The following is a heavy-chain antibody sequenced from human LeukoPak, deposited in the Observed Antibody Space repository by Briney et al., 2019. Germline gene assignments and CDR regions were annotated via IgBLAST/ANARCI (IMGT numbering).Heavy chain of an antibody. CDR1: GGSMSSYY. CDR2: IYYSGST. J-gene: IGHJ4*02. Sequence: SETLSLTCTVSGGSMSSYYWSWIRQPPGKGLEWIGYIYYSGSTNYNPSLKSRLTISVDTSKNQFSLKLSSVTAADTAVYYCAGIIAAAGTGNFDYWGQGTLVTVSS. V-gene: IGHV4-59*08. CDR3: AGIIAAAGTGNFDY. D-gene: IGHD6-13*01.